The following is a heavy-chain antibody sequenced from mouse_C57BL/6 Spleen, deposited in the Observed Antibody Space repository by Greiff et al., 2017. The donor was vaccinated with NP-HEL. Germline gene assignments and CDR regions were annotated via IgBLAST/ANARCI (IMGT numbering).Heavy chain of an antibody. CDR1: GYTFTSYW. J-gene: IGHJ4*01. V-gene: IGHV1-55*01. Sequence: QVQLQQPGAELVKPGASVKMSCKASGYTFTSYWITWVKQRPGQGLEWIGDIYPGSGSTSYNEKFKGKATLTVDTSSSTAYMQVSSLTSEDSAVYYCAKGDYDYYYAMDYWGQGTSVTVSS. CDR3: AKGDYDYYYAMDY. D-gene: IGHD2-4*01. CDR2: IYPGSGST.